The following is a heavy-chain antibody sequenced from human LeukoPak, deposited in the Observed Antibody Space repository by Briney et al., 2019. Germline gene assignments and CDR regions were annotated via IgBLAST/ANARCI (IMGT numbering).Heavy chain of an antibody. CDR2: IYYSGST. V-gene: IGHV4-59*01. CDR1: GGSFSSYY. J-gene: IGHJ4*02. Sequence: SGTLSLTCTASGGSFSSYYWSWIRQPPGKGLEWIGYIYYSGSTKYNPSLKSRVTISVDTSKNQFSLKLSSVTAADTAVYYCARDANPGAHFFDYWGQGTLVTVSS. CDR3: ARDANPGAHFFDY.